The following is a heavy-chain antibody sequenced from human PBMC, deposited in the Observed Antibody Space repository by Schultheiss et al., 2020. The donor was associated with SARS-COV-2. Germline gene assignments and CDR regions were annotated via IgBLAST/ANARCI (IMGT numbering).Heavy chain of an antibody. J-gene: IGHJ4*02. D-gene: IGHD5-12*01. Sequence: SETLSLTCTVSGGSISSYYWRWIRQPPGKGLEWIGYIYYSGSTNYNPSLKRRVTISVDTSKNQFSLMLSPVTAADTAVYYCARERNGWLRLGYFDYWGQGTLVTVSS. CDR3: ARERNGWLRLGYFDY. CDR2: IYYSGST. CDR1: GGSISSYY. V-gene: IGHV4-59*01.